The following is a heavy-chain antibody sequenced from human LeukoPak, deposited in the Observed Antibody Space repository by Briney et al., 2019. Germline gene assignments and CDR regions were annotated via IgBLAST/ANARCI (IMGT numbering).Heavy chain of an antibody. D-gene: IGHD3-3*01. CDR1: GNTFDFHY. J-gene: IGHJ4*02. CDR2: INCGDGIL. V-gene: IGHV1-46*02. CDR3: ASEKNYDDKYFDS. Sequence: ASVKVSCKASGNTFDFHYMRWMRQAPGQGLEWMGIINCGDGILGYAQTFQGRLTLTRDTSTSTVYMELSSLRSEDTAIYYCASEKNYDDKYFDSWGRGTVVTVSS.